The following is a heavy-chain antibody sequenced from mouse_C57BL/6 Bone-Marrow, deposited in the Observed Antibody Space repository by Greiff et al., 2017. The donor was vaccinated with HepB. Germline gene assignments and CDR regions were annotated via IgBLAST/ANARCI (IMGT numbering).Heavy chain of an antibody. V-gene: IGHV5-6*01. CDR2: ISSGGSYT. J-gene: IGHJ3*01. D-gene: IGHD2-3*01. CDR1: GFTFSSYG. CDR3: ARRAYDGYYWFAY. Sequence: VQLQQSGGDLVKPGGSLKLSCAASGFTFSSYGMSWVRQTPDKRLEWVATISSGGSYTYYPDSVKGRFTISRDNAKNTLYLQMSSLKSEDTAMYYCARRAYDGYYWFAYWGQGTLVTVSA.